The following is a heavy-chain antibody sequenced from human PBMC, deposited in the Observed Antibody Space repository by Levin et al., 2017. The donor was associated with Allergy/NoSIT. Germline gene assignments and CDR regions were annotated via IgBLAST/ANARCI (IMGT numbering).Heavy chain of an antibody. CDR1: GYTFTGYY. Sequence: ASVKVSCKASGYTFTGYYMHWVRQAPGQGLEWMGWINPNSGGTNYAQKFQGRVTMTRDTSISTAYMELSRLRSDDTAVYYCAIGGAGYYYGSGSYHSLDYWGQGTLVTVSS. CDR3: AIGGAGYYYGSGSYHSLDY. CDR2: INPNSGGT. D-gene: IGHD3-10*01. V-gene: IGHV1-2*02. J-gene: IGHJ4*02.